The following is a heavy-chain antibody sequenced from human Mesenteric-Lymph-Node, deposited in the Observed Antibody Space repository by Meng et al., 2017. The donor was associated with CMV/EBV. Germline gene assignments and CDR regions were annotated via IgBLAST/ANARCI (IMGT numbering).Heavy chain of an antibody. CDR3: ARGSNLDF. CDR2: INPNSGGT. CDR1: GYTFTGYY. V-gene: IGHV1-2*02. J-gene: IGHJ4*02. D-gene: IGHD2-2*01. Sequence: ASVKVSCKASGYTFTGYYMHWVRQAPGQGLEWMGWINPNSGGTNYAQKFQGRVTMTRDMSINTASMDLSRLRSDDTAMYYCARGSNLDFWGQGTLVTVSS.